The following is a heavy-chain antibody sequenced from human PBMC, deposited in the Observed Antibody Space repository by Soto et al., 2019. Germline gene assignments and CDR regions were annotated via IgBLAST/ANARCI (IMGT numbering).Heavy chain of an antibody. V-gene: IGHV3-30*18. D-gene: IGHD3-9*01. CDR3: AKGYLRYFDWLPAY. Sequence: GGSLRHSCAASGFMFSRYGILWVRQAPGKGLEWVAVISYDGSNKYYADSVKGRFTISRDNSKNTLYLQMNSLRAEDTAVYYCAKGYLRYFDWLPAYWGQGT. CDR2: ISYDGSNK. J-gene: IGHJ4*02. CDR1: GFMFSRYG.